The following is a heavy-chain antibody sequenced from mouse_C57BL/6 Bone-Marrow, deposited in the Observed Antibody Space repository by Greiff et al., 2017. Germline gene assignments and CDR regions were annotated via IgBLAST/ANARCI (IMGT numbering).Heavy chain of an antibody. V-gene: IGHV1-81*01. CDR2: IYPRTGNT. Sequence: VQLQQSGAELARPGASVKLSCKASGYTFTSYGISWVKQRTGQGLEWIGEIYPRTGNTYYNEKFKGKATLTADKSSSTAYMELRGLTSEDSAVYFSARDLYSSGYYWYCDGWGKGTTVTVSS. CDR1: GYTFTSYG. J-gene: IGHJ1*03. CDR3: ARDLYSSGYYWYCDG. D-gene: IGHD1-1*01.